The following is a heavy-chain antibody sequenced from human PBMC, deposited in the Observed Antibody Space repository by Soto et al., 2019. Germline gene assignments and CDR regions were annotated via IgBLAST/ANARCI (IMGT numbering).Heavy chain of an antibody. J-gene: IGHJ4*02. D-gene: IGHD4-17*01. Sequence: QVQLVQSGAEVKKPGSSVKVSCKASGGTFSSYAISWVRQAPGQGLEWMGGIIPIFGTANYAQKFQGRVTITADXXTXTXXMELSSLRSEDTAVYYCARDRDTVRATVTSRTFDYWGQGTLVTVSS. CDR3: ARDRDTVRATVTSRTFDY. CDR1: GGTFSSYA. CDR2: IIPIFGTA. V-gene: IGHV1-69*12.